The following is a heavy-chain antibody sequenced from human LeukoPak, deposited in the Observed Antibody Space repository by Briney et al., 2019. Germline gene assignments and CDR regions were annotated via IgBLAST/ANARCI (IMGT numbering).Heavy chain of an antibody. CDR3: AKGDVRGIIISY. D-gene: IGHD3-10*01. CDR2: IWSDGSNK. V-gene: IGHV3-33*06. CDR1: GFTFSRYG. J-gene: IGHJ4*02. Sequence: PGRSLRLSCAASGFTFSRYGMHWVRQAPGKGLEWVAIIWSDGSNKYYADAVKDRFTISRDNSKNTMYLQMNSLRAEDTAVYYCAKGDVRGIIISYWGQGTLVTVSS.